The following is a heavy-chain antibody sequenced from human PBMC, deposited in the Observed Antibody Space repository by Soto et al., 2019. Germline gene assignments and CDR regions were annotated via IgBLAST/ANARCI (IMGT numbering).Heavy chain of an antibody. D-gene: IGHD2-21*02. Sequence: QVQLQESGPGLVKPSETLTLTCTVSGGSISSYYWTWIRQPAGKGLEWIGRIYTSGRTNYNPSLKSLITMSVDTSKNQFSLKLNSVTAADTAVYYCARVLSYGGDDYWGQGTLVTVSS. CDR2: IYTSGRT. CDR3: ARVLSYGGDDY. CDR1: GGSISSYY. J-gene: IGHJ4*02. V-gene: IGHV4-4*07.